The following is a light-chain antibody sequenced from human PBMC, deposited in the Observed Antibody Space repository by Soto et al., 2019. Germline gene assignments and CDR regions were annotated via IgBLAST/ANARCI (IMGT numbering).Light chain of an antibody. V-gene: IGKV1-39*01. CDR3: QRSYRAPLN. CDR2: AAS. Sequence: DIQMTQSPSSLSASVGDRVTITCRASQTINTYLNWYQQKPGKAPKLLIHAASSLQSGVPSRFSGSGSGTDFTLTISSLQHEDFATYYCQRSYRAPLNFGQGTKADIK. J-gene: IGKJ1*01. CDR1: QTINTY.